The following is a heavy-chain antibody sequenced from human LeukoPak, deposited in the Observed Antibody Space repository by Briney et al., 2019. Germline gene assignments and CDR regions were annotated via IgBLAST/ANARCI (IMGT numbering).Heavy chain of an antibody. V-gene: IGHV4-59*01. J-gene: IGHJ3*02. D-gene: IGHD3-22*01. Sequence: SETLSLTCTVSGGSISSYYWSWIRQPPGKGLEWIGYIYYSGSTNYNPSLKSRVTISVDTSKNQFSLKLSSVTAADTAVYYCARESAPAPDCYDSSDLPLDAFDIWGQGTMVTVSS. CDR3: ARESAPAPDCYDSSDLPLDAFDI. CDR2: IYYSGST. CDR1: GGSISSYY.